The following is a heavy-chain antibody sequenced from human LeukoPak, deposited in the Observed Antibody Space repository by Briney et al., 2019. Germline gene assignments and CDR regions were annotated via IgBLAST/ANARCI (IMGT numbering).Heavy chain of an antibody. CDR3: ARAGYCTNGVCYSYYYYYMDV. CDR2: IYTSGST. Sequence: SETLSLTCTVSGGSIINYYWSWIRQPAGKGLEWIGRIYTSGSTNYNPSLKSRVTMSVDTSKNQFSLKLSSVTAADTAVYYCARAGYCTNGVCYSYYYYYMDVWGKGTTVTVSS. D-gene: IGHD2-8*01. J-gene: IGHJ6*03. CDR1: GGSIINYY. V-gene: IGHV4-4*07.